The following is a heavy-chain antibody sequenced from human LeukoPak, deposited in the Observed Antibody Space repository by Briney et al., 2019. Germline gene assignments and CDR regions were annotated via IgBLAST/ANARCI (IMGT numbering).Heavy chain of an antibody. CDR3: AKSTGSGILFPNDY. Sequence: PGWSLRLSCAASQFTFSDYGMSWVRQGPGKGLEGVSFFSCTGRSTYYADSEKGRFTISRDNSKHTVYLQMSRLTVHDTAFYYCAKSTGSGILFPNDYWGQGTLVTVSS. V-gene: IGHV3-23*01. CDR2: FSCTGRST. J-gene: IGHJ4*02. CDR1: QFTFSDYG. D-gene: IGHD3-10*01.